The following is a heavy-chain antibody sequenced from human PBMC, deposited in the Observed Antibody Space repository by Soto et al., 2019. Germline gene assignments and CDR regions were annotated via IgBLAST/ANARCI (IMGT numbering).Heavy chain of an antibody. CDR1: GGTFSKFV. CDR2: IIPLFGTT. CDR3: ARREGVAGPATYSSQGYYFDC. D-gene: IGHD2-15*01. V-gene: IGHV1-69*06. J-gene: IGHJ4*02. Sequence: QVQLVQSGAEVKKPGSSVKVSCRASGGTFSKFVVSWVRQAPGQGLEWMGGIIPLFGTTNYAQKFQGRVTITADKSTTTAYMELSSLRADDTAVYYCARREGVAGPATYSSQGYYFDCWGQGTLVTVSS.